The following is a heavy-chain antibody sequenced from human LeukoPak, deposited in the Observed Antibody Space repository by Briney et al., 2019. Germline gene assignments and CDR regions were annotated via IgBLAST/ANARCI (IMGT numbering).Heavy chain of an antibody. D-gene: IGHD3-10*01. Sequence: SETLSLTCTVSGGSISTYYWSWIRQPPGKGLEWIGYIYHSGSTNYNPSLKSRVTISVDTSKNQFSLKLSSVTAADTAVYYCARGSLLLWFDPWGQGTLVTVSS. CDR1: GGSISTYY. CDR2: IYHSGST. CDR3: ARGSLLLWFDP. V-gene: IGHV4-59*01. J-gene: IGHJ5*02.